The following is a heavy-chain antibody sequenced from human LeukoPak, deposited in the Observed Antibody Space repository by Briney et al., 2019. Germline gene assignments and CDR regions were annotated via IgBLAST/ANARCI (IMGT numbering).Heavy chain of an antibody. J-gene: IGHJ4*02. V-gene: IGHV3-43*02. D-gene: IGHD3-22*01. CDR3: AKAPITMIVQDY. CDR1: GFTFDDYA. Sequence: GGSLRLSCAASGFTFDDYAMHWVRQAPGKGLEWVSLISGDGGSTYYADSVKGRSTISRDNSKDSLYLQMNSLRTEDTALYYCAKAPITMIVQDYWGQGTLVTVSS. CDR2: ISGDGGST.